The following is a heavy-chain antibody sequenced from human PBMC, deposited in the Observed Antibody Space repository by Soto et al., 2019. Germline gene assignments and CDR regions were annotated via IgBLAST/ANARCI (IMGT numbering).Heavy chain of an antibody. CDR3: ARSTFYDILTGYSL. D-gene: IGHD3-9*01. J-gene: IGHJ4*02. V-gene: IGHV4-59*01. CDR1: GGSISSYY. Sequence: SETLSLTCTVSGGSISSYYWSWIRQPPGKGLEWIGYIYYSGSTNYNPSLKSRVTISVDTSKNQFSLKLSSVTAADTAVYYRARSTFYDILTGYSLWGQGTLVTVS. CDR2: IYYSGST.